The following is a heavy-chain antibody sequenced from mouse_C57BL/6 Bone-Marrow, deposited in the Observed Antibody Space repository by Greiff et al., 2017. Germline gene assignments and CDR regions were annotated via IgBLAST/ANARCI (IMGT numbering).Heavy chain of an antibody. CDR1: GFTFSDYY. J-gene: IGHJ2*01. D-gene: IGHD1-1*01. CDR2: ISNGGGST. V-gene: IGHV5-12*01. Sequence: EVQLQESGGGLVQPGGSLKLSCAASGFTFSDYYMYWVRQTPEKRLEWVAYISNGGGSTYYPDTVKGRFTISRDNAKNTLYLQMSRLKSEDTAMYYCARRYYGSSLDYWGQGTTLTVSS. CDR3: ARRYYGSSLDY.